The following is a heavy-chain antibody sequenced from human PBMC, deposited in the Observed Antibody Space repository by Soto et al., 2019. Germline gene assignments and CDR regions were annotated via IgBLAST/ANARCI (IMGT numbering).Heavy chain of an antibody. D-gene: IGHD1-26*01. Sequence: LSLCCAAYGVTSISYAMSCFRQPPGKGLEWISPIIGSGGSTYYADSVKGRLTISRENSKNTLYLQMNSLRAEDTAVYYCAKMQGRRWELIHLLGACTXWCQGTRATVS. V-gene: IGHV3-23*01. CDR1: GVTSISYA. J-gene: IGHJ3*02. CDR3: AKMQGRRWELIHLLGACTX. CDR2: IIGSGGST.